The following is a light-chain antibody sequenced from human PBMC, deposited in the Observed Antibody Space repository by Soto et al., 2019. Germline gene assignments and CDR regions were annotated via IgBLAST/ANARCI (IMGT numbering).Light chain of an antibody. CDR1: QPISSW. J-gene: IGKJ1*01. V-gene: IGKV1-5*03. Sequence: DIQMTQSPSTLSGSVGDRVTITCRASQPISSWLAWYQQEPGKAPKLLIYKASTLKSGVPSRFSGSGSGTEFTLTISSLQHDDFATYYCQHYNSYSEAFGQGTKVELK. CDR2: KAS. CDR3: QHYNSYSEA.